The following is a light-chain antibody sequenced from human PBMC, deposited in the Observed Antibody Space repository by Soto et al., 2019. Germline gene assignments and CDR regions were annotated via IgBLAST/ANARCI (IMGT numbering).Light chain of an antibody. CDR2: VAS. CDR3: QQYNNWLT. J-gene: IGKJ4*01. CDR1: QSVSSN. V-gene: IGKV3-15*01. Sequence: EILMTQSPATLSVSPGERPTLSCRASQSVSSNLAWYQQRPGQAPRLLIYVASTRATGIPARFSGSGSGTEFTLTISSLQSEDFAVYYCQQYNNWLTFGGGTKVDIK.